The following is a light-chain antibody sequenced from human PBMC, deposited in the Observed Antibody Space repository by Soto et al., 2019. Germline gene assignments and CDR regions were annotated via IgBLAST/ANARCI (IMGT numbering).Light chain of an antibody. J-gene: IGKJ1*01. CDR1: QSVSTK. CDR2: DAS. CDR3: QQYNDRPPWT. Sequence: EIVMTQSPATLSVSPGERASLSCRASQSVSTKLAWYQQKGGQAPRLLIYDASTRATGIPARFSGSGSGTQFTLTISSLQSEDFAVYYCQQYNDRPPWTF. V-gene: IGKV3-15*01.